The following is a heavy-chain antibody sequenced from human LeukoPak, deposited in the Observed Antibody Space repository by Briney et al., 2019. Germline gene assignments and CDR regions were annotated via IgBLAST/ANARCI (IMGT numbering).Heavy chain of an antibody. Sequence: ASVKVSCKASGGTFSCYAISWVRQAPGQGLEWMGRIIPILGIANYAQKFQGRVTITADKSTSTAYMELSSLRSEDTAVYYCASGYCSSTSCYFYYWGQGTLVTVSS. D-gene: IGHD2-2*01. CDR3: ASGYCSSTSCYFYY. CDR2: IIPILGIA. V-gene: IGHV1-69*04. CDR1: GGTFSCYA. J-gene: IGHJ4*02.